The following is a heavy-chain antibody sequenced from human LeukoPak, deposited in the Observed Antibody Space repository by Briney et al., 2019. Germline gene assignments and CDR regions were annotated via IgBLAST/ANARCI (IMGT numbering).Heavy chain of an antibody. CDR1: RGTFSSYA. J-gene: IGHJ5*02. Sequence: SVKVSCKASRGTFSSYAISWVRQAPGQGLEWMGGIIPIFGTANYAQKFQGRVTITADESTSTAYMELSSLRSEDTAVYYCAREGDLAVAGMIFLNWFDPWGQGTLVTVSS. CDR2: IIPIFGTA. V-gene: IGHV1-69*13. D-gene: IGHD6-19*01. CDR3: AREGDLAVAGMIFLNWFDP.